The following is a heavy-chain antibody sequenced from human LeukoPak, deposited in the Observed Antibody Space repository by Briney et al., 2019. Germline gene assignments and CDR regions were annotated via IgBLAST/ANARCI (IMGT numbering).Heavy chain of an antibody. CDR1: GYSISSAYY. V-gene: IGHV4-38-2*02. CDR2: LYHSGST. Sequence: SETLSLTCSVSGYSISSAYYWGWIRQPPGKGLEWIGNLYHSGSTYYNPSPKSRVTILLDMAKSQFSLRLKSVTAADTAVYYCARVRYCGASSCSSPTYFDYWGQGILVTVSS. D-gene: IGHD2-15*01. J-gene: IGHJ4*02. CDR3: ARVRYCGASSCSSPTYFDY.